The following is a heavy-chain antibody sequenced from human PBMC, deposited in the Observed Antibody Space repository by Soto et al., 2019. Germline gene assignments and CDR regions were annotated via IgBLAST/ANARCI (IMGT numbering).Heavy chain of an antibody. CDR2: MYHSGST. CDR1: GGSIGRGGYS. J-gene: IGHJ3*02. D-gene: IGHD2-21*02. Sequence: PSENLSLTSAVSGGSIGRGGYSWSWIRQPPGKGLERFRYMYHSGSTYYNPSLKSRVTISIDRSKNQFSLKLSSVTSADTAVYYCARAGRVYXGGDCFPSPTXAFDIWGQGXMVT. CDR3: ARAGRVYXGGDCFPSPTXAFDI. V-gene: IGHV4-30-2*01.